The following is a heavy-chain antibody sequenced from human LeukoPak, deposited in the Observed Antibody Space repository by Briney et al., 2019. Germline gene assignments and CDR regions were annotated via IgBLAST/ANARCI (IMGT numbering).Heavy chain of an antibody. CDR1: GGSISSYY. J-gene: IGHJ4*02. V-gene: IGHV4-59*01. CDR3: ARLPGYDSSGYPIYYFDY. CDR2: IYYSGST. Sequence: SETLSLTCTVSGGSISSYYWSWIRQPPGKGLEWIGYIYYSGSTNYNPSLKSRVTISVDTSKNQFSLKLSSVTAADTAVYYCARLPGYDSSGYPIYYFDYWGQGTLVTVSS. D-gene: IGHD3-22*01.